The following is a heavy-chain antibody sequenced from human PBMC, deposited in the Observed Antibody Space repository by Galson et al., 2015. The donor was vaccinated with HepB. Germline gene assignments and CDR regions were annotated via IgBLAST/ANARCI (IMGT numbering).Heavy chain of an antibody. J-gene: IGHJ4*02. CDR2: TSGSNDYS. D-gene: IGHD1-26*01. CDR3: VRLRGSYYGIAADFDY. CDR1: GFTFSDYF. V-gene: IGHV3-11*06. Sequence: SLRLSCAASGFTFSDYFMTWIRQAPGKGLEWVSYTSGSNDYSNYADSVKGRFTISRDNAKNSLYLQMNSLRADDTAVYYCVRLRGSYYGIAADFDYWGQGTLVTVSS.